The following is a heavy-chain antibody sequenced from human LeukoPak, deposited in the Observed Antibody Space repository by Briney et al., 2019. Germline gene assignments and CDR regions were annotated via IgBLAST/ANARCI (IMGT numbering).Heavy chain of an antibody. J-gene: IGHJ5*02. D-gene: IGHD6-13*01. CDR1: GGSVSRSPYY. CDR2: IYYSGST. V-gene: IGHV4-39*07. CDR3: ARRGLSSWQPLTGNWFDP. Sequence: SETLSLTCTVSGGSVSRSPYYWGWIRQPPGKGLEWIGNIYYSGSTYYNPSLKSRVTISVDTSKNQFSLKLSSVTAADTAVYYCARRGLSSWQPLTGNWFDPWGQGTLVTVSS.